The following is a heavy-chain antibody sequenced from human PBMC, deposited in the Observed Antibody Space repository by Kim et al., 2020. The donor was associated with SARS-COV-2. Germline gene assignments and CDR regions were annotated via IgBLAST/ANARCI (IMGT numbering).Heavy chain of an antibody. V-gene: IGHV3-23*01. CDR1: GFTFSNYG. CDR3: AKKGTTVAGNYFFDY. Sequence: GGSLRLSCATSGFTFSNYGMSWVRQAPGKGLEWVSAISAVAENTWYADSVRGRFTISRDNSKNTMYLQMNSLRAEDTAVYYCAKKGTTVAGNYFFDYWGQGILVTVSS. CDR2: ISAVAENT. J-gene: IGHJ4*02. D-gene: IGHD4-4*01.